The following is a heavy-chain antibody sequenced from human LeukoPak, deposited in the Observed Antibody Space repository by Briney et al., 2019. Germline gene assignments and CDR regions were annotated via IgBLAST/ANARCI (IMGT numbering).Heavy chain of an antibody. J-gene: IGHJ4*02. Sequence: SETLSLTCTVSGGSISSASYYWGWIRQPPGKGLEWIGSIYYNGSTYYNPSLKSRVTISVDTSKNQFSLKLSSVTAADTAVYYCARDSSRSWKAFDFWGQGTLVTVSS. CDR3: ARDSSRSWKAFDF. D-gene: IGHD2-2*01. CDR2: IYYNGST. CDR1: GGSISSASYY. V-gene: IGHV4-39*07.